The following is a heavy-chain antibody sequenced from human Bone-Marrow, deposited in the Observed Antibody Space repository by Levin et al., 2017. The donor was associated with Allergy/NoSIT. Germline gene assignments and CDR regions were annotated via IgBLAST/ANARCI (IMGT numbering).Heavy chain of an antibody. CDR3: ARPGYCTSTSCYNRVALGY. V-gene: IGHV3-30*03. D-gene: IGHD2-2*02. Sequence: GESLKISCEVSGFIFSSYGMHWVRQAPGKGLEWVAHISYDGNNEYFADSVKGRFTISRDNSKNTLYLQMNSLRVEDTAVYYCARPGYCTSTSCYNRVALGYWGQGTLVTVSS. J-gene: IGHJ4*02. CDR1: GFIFSSYG. CDR2: ISYDGNNE.